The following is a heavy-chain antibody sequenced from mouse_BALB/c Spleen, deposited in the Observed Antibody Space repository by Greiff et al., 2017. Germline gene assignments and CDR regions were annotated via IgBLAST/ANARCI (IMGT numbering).Heavy chain of an antibody. CDR2: IDPENGNT. Sequence: EVKLVESGAELVRPGALVKLSCKASGFNIKDYYMHWVKQRPEQGLEWIGWIDPENGNTIYDPKFQGKASITADTSSNTACLQLSSLTSEDTAVYYCARSASYGSSPFAYWGQGTLVTVSA. CDR1: GFNIKDYY. V-gene: IGHV14-1*02. CDR3: ARSASYGSSPFAY. D-gene: IGHD1-1*01. J-gene: IGHJ3*01.